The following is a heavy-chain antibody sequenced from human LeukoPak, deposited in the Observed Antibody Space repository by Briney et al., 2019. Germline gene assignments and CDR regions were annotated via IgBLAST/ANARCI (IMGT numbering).Heavy chain of an antibody. CDR3: ARDGTRHINIAVPGGDY. Sequence: GGSLRLSCAASEFSLSTYWMSWVRQAPGKGLEWVANIKQDGSEKYYVDSVKGRFTISRDNAKNSLYLQMNSLRAEDTAIYYCARDGTRHINIAVPGGDYWGQGTLVTVSS. V-gene: IGHV3-7*01. D-gene: IGHD6-19*01. CDR2: IKQDGSEK. CDR1: EFSLSTYW. J-gene: IGHJ4*02.